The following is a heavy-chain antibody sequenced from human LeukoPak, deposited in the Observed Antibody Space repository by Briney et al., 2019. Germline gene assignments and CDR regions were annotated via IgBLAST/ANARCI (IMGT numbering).Heavy chain of an antibody. D-gene: IGHD2/OR15-2a*01. CDR1: GGSISSHY. V-gene: IGHV4-59*11. CDR3: AREGTIINYYFDY. Sequence: SETLSLTCTVSGGSISSHYWSWTRQPPGKGLEWIGYIYYTGSTNYNPSLKSRVTISVDTSENQFSLKLSSVTAADTAVYYCAREGTIINYYFDYWGQGTLVTVSS. CDR2: IYYTGST. J-gene: IGHJ4*02.